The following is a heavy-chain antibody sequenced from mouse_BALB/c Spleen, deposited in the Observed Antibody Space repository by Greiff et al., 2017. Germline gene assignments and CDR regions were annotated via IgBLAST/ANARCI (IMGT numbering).Heavy chain of an antibody. CDR1: GFTFSSFG. V-gene: IGHV5-17*02. J-gene: IGHJ3*01. CDR3: ARATMITTTPSWFAY. Sequence: EVKLLESGGGLVQPGGSRKLSCAASGFTFSSFGMHWVRQAPEKGLEWVAYISSGSSTIYYADTVKGRFTISRDNPKNTLFLQMTSLRSEDTAMYYCARATMITTTPSWFAYWGQGTLVTVSA. D-gene: IGHD2-4*01. CDR2: ISSGSSTI.